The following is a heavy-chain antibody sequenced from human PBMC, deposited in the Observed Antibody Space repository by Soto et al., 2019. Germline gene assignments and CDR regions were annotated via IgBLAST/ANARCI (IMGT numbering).Heavy chain of an antibody. D-gene: IGHD1-26*01. CDR1: GGSISTYY. V-gene: IGHV4-4*07. CDR3: ARDHSTSGPIDY. Sequence: SETLALTCTASGGSISTYYWSWIRQPAGKGLEWIGRIYSNGSTYYNPSLKSRLTMSLDTSSKRFSLRLNSVTAADTAVYYCARDHSTSGPIDYWGRGTLVTVSS. J-gene: IGHJ4*02. CDR2: IYSNGST.